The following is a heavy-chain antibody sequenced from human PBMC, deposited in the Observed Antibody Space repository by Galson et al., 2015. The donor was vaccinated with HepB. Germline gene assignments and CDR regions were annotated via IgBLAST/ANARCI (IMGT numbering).Heavy chain of an antibody. J-gene: IGHJ1*01. CDR1: GLTFSSYN. V-gene: IGHV3-48*01. Sequence: SLRLSCAATGLTFSSYNMNWVRQAPGKGLEWISFISPTSTTIHYADSVKGRFTTSRDNAKNSLFLQMNSLRAEDTAVYYCARGSYASDGPVAWGQGTLVTVSS. CDR2: ISPTSTTI. CDR3: ARGSYASDGPVA. D-gene: IGHD2-2*01.